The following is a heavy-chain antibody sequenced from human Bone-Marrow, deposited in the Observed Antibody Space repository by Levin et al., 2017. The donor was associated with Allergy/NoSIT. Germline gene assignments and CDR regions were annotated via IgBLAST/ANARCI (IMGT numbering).Heavy chain of an antibody. D-gene: IGHD7-27*01. Sequence: GGSLRLSCAASGFIYTNAWMSWVRQAPGKGLEWVGRIQTKTDGETRDYAAPVKGRFTISRDDSKNTLFLQMNSLKSEDTAVYYCTPEVCPKLGYWGQGTLVTVSS. J-gene: IGHJ4*02. CDR1: GFIYTNAW. V-gene: IGHV3-15*01. CDR2: IQTKTDGETR. CDR3: TPEVCPKLGY.